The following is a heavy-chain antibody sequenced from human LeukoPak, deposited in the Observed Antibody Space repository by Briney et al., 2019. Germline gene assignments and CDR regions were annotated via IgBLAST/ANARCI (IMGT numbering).Heavy chain of an antibody. Sequence: AGGSLRLSCAASGFTFSSYSMNWVRQAPGKGLEWVSSISSSSSYIYYADSVKGRFTISRDNAKNSLYLQMNSLRAEDTAVYYCARGRFDFRGGYYYYYMDVWGKGTTVTVSS. CDR1: GFTFSSYS. V-gene: IGHV3-21*01. CDR3: ARGRFDFRGGYYYYYMDV. CDR2: ISSSSSYI. D-gene: IGHD3-3*01. J-gene: IGHJ6*03.